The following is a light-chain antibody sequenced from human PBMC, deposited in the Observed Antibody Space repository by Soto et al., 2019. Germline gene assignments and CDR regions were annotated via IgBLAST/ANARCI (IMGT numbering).Light chain of an antibody. J-gene: IGLJ2*01. Sequence: SYELTQSPSVSVAPGQTARITCGGNNIGSKSVHWYQQKPGQAPVLVVYDDSDRPSGIPERFSGSNSGNTATLTISRVEAGDEADYYCQVWDSSSDLAVFGGGTKVTVL. V-gene: IGLV3-21*02. CDR1: NIGSKS. CDR3: QVWDSSSDLAV. CDR2: DDS.